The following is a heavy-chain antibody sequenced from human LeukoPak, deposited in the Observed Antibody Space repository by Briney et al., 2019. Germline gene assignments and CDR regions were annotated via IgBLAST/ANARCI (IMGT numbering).Heavy chain of an antibody. CDR3: AKYSSGSFAY. CDR1: EFTFSDAW. J-gene: IGHJ4*02. V-gene: IGHV3-15*01. D-gene: IGHD6-19*01. Sequence: PGGSLRLSCAASEFTFSDAWMNWVRQAPGKGLEWVGRIISKTDGGTTDYAAPVKGRFTISRDDSKSTLFLQMSSLKTEDTAVYYCAKYSSGSFAYWGQGTLVTVSS. CDR2: IISKTDGGTT.